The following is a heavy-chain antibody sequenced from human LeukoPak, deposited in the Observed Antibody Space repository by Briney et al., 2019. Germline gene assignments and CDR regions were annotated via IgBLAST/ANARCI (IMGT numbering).Heavy chain of an antibody. J-gene: IGHJ4*02. Sequence: SETLSLTCTVSGGSISSSSYYWGWIRQPPGKGLEWIGSIYYSGSTNYNPSLKSRVTISVDTSKNQFSLKLSSVTAADTAVYYCARDVRVRGVIYFDYWGQGTLVTVSS. CDR2: IYYSGST. V-gene: IGHV4-39*07. CDR3: ARDVRVRGVIYFDY. D-gene: IGHD3-10*01. CDR1: GGSISSSSYY.